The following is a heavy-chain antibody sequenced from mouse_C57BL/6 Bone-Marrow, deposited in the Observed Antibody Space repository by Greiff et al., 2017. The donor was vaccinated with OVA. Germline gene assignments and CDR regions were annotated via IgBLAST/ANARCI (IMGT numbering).Heavy chain of an antibody. Sequence: QVHVKQPGTELVKPGASVKLSCKASGYTFTSYWMHWVKQRPGQGLEWIGNINPSNGGTNYNEKFKSKATLTVDKSSSTAYMQLSSLTSEDSAVYYSARLEGYGEGFDYWGQGTTLTVSS. V-gene: IGHV1-53*01. CDR3: ARLEGYGEGFDY. J-gene: IGHJ2*01. CDR1: GYTFTSYW. CDR2: INPSNGGT. D-gene: IGHD2-10*02.